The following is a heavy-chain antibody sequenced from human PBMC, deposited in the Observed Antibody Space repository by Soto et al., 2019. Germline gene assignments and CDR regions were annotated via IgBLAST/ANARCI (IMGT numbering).Heavy chain of an antibody. D-gene: IGHD3-22*01. CDR1: GITISNYP. Sequence: EVQLLESGGGLVQPGGSLRLSCAASGITISNYPMSWLRQAPGKGLDWVSGISGSGDRTYYADSAKGRFTISKDISRNSLSLQLDSLGVEDTAVYFCVKDDGGYPSTAPHWGQGTLVTVSS. CDR3: VKDDGGYPSTAPH. J-gene: IGHJ4*02. CDR2: ISGSGDRT. V-gene: IGHV3-23*01.